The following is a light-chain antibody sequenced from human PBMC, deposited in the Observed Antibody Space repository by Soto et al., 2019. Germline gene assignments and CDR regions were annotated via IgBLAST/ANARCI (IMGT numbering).Light chain of an antibody. CDR1: QSLLHSNGYNY. CDR3: MQALQTLLT. V-gene: IGKV2-28*01. Sequence: DIVMTQSPLSLPVTPGEPASISCRSSQSLLHSNGYNYLDWYLQKPGQSPQLLIYLGSNRASGVXDMXSGSGSGTDFTLKISRVEAEDVGVYYCMQALQTLLTFGGGTKVEIK. J-gene: IGKJ4*01. CDR2: LGS.